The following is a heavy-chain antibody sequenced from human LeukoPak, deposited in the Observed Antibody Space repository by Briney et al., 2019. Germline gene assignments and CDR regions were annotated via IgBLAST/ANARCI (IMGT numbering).Heavy chain of an antibody. CDR2: IYSGGST. J-gene: IGHJ5*02. Sequence: PGGYLRLSCAASGFTVSSNYMSWVRQAPGKGLEWVSVIYSGGSTYYADSVKGRFTISRDNSKNTLYLQMNSLRAEDTAVYYCARDRGYCSSTSCYRWFDPWGQGTLVTVSS. CDR1: GFTVSSNY. CDR3: ARDRGYCSSTSCYRWFDP. V-gene: IGHV3-53*01. D-gene: IGHD2-2*02.